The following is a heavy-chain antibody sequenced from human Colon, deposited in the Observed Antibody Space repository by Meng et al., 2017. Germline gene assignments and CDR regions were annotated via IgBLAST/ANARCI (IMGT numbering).Heavy chain of an antibody. CDR3: ARRSYCDGDCTVYPHYYYGMDV. J-gene: IGHJ6*02. Sequence: GASLKISCKGSGYSFSSYWIVWVRQMPGKGLEWMGIIYPGASDIKYSPSFQGQVTISADKSISTAYLQWSSLKASDTAMYYCARRSYCDGDCTVYPHYYYGMDVWGQGTTVTVSS. D-gene: IGHD2-21*02. CDR2: IYPGASDI. CDR1: GYSFSSYW. V-gene: IGHV5-51*01.